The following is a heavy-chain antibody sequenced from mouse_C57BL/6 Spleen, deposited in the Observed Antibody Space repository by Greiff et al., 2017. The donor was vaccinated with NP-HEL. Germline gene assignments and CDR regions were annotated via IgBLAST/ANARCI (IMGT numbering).Heavy chain of an antibody. D-gene: IGHD1-1*01. J-gene: IGHJ1*03. CDR1: GYTFTSYW. CDR3: ARDYGSTWYFDV. V-gene: IGHV1-52*01. CDR2: IDPSASET. Sequence: QVQLKQPGAELVRPGSSVKLSCKASGYTFTSYWMHWVKQRPIQGLEWIGNIDPSASETHYNQKFKDKATLTVDTSSSTAYMQISSLTSEDSAVYYCARDYGSTWYFDVWGTGTTVTVSS.